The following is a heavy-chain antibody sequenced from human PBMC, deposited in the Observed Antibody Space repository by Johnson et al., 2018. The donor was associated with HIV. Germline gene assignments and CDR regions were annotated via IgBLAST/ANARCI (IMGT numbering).Heavy chain of an antibody. CDR3: ASDGGWLDAFDM. V-gene: IGHV3-30-3*01. CDR1: GFTFSSYA. D-gene: IGHD6-19*01. CDR2: ISYDGSNK. J-gene: IGHJ3*02. Sequence: QVQLVESGGGVVQPGRSLRLSCAASGFTFSSYAMHWVRQAPGKGLAWVAVISYDGSNKYYADSVKGRFTISRDNSKNTLYLQMISLRAEDTAVYYCASDGGWLDAFDMWGQGTMVTVSS.